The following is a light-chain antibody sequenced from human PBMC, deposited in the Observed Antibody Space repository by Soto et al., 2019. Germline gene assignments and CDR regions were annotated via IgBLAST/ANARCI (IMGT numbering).Light chain of an antibody. CDR3: RPYAGSMNLL. V-gene: IGLV2-8*01. CDR2: EVS. Sequence: QSALTQPPSASGSPGQSVTISCTGSSSDVGGHNHVSWYQQHPGKAPKLMIYEVSKRPSGVPDLFSGSNSVNTASLTVSGLLAAAQPDYYCRPYAGSMNLLSGGGTKLTVL. CDR1: SSDVGGHNH. J-gene: IGLJ2*01.